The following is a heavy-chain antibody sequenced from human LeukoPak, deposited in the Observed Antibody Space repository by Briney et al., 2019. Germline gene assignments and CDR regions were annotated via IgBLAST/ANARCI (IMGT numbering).Heavy chain of an antibody. CDR1: GLNFMKYW. D-gene: IGHD2-21*01. CDR2: ICVDGRRH. J-gene: IGHJ4*02. Sequence: GGSLRLSCSLSGLNFMKYWMTWVRQAPRRGRGCVAGICVDGRRHLYMGSVKGRFTVSRDNAKNPLYLKVNSLRAHDTAVFYCTRDYSNAREYWGERAMVTASS. CDR3: TRDYSNAREY. V-gene: IGHV3-7*01.